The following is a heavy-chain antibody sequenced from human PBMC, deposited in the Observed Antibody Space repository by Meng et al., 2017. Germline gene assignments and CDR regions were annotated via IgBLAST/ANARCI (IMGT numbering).Heavy chain of an antibody. Sequence: GGSLRLSCAASGFTFDDYAMHWVRQAPGKGLEWISGISWNSGSTGYAGSVTGRFTISRDNANNSLFLQMNSLRTEDMALYYCAKALSGAYSPTDAFDVWGQGTMVTVSS. CDR2: ISWNSGST. CDR3: AKALSGAYSPTDAFDV. CDR1: GFTFDDYA. V-gene: IGHV3-9*03. J-gene: IGHJ3*01. D-gene: IGHD4-11*01.